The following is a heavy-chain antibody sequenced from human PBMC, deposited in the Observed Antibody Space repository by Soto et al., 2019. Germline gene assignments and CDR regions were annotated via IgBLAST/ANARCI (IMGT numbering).Heavy chain of an antibody. CDR1: GYTFTSYY. CDR2: INPSGGSK. J-gene: IGHJ4*02. D-gene: IGHD5-18*01. Sequence: QVQLVQSGAEVKKPGASVKVSCKASGYTFTSYYMPWVRQAPGQGLEWMGIINPSGGSKRYAQKFQGRVTMTRDTSTSTVYMELSSLRSEDTAVYYCARELERGYSYVYLEYWGQGTLVNVSS. V-gene: IGHV1-46*01. CDR3: ARELERGYSYVYLEY.